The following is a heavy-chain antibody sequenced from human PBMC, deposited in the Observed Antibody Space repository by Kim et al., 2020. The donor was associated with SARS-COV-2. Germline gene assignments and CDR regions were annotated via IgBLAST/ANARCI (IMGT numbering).Heavy chain of an antibody. CDR3: GRDRTYYYDSSGYYEPIGDAFDI. V-gene: IGHV3-30*04. Sequence: GGSLRLSCAASGFTFSNCAMHWVRQAPGKGLEWVAVMSYDGSNKYYADSVKGRFTISRDNSKNTLYLQMNSLRAEDTAVYYCGRDRTYYYDSSGYYEPIGDAFDIWGQGTMVTVSS. CDR1: GFTFSNCA. CDR2: MSYDGSNK. D-gene: IGHD3-22*01. J-gene: IGHJ3*02.